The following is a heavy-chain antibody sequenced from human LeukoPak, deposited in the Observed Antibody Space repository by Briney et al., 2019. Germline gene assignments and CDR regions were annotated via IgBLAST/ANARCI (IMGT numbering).Heavy chain of an antibody. Sequence: ASVKVSCKASGYTFTSYGITWVRQTPGQGLEWMGWINPNSGGTNYAQKFQGRVTMTRDTSISTAYMELSRLRSDDTAVYYCARDLGQWDYWGQGTLVTVSS. CDR3: ARDLGQWDY. D-gene: IGHD6-19*01. V-gene: IGHV1-2*02. CDR1: GYTFTSYG. J-gene: IGHJ4*02. CDR2: INPNSGGT.